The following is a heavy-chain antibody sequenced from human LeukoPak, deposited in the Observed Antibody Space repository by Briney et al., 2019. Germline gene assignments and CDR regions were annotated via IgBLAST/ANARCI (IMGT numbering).Heavy chain of an antibody. Sequence: SETLSLTCTVSGGSISSSSYYWGWIRQPPGKGLEWIGEVNHSGSTNYNPSLKSRVTISVDTSKNQFSLKLSSVTAADTAVYYCARGGEGFDYWGQGTLVTVSS. V-gene: IGHV4-39*07. CDR2: VNHSGST. CDR3: ARGGEGFDY. J-gene: IGHJ4*02. CDR1: GGSISSSSYY. D-gene: IGHD3-10*01.